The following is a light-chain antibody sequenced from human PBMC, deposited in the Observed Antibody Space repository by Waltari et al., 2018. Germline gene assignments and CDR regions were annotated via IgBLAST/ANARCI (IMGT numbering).Light chain of an antibody. CDR1: QSVSSN. CDR2: GAS. Sequence: EIVMTQSPATLSVSPGERATLSCRASQSVSSNLAWYQQKPGQAPRLLIYGASTRATGIPARFSGSGSGTEFTLTISSMQSEDFAVYYCQQYNNWPRWYTFGQGPSWRSN. CDR3: QQYNNWPRWYT. V-gene: IGKV3-15*01. J-gene: IGKJ2*01.